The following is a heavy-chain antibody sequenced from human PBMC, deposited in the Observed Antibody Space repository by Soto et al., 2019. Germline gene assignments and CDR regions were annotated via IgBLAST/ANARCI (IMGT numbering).Heavy chain of an antibody. CDR1: GFTFSSYA. J-gene: IGHJ4*02. Sequence: QVQLVESGGGVVQPGRSLRLSCAASGFTFSSYAMPWVHQAPGKGLEWVALISHDGSNKYYADSVKGRFTISRDNSKNTLYLQMNSLRTEDTSVYYCGRCSSTSCHLGADYWGQGTLVTVSS. V-gene: IGHV3-30-3*01. CDR3: GRCSSTSCHLGADY. D-gene: IGHD2-2*01. CDR2: ISHDGSNK.